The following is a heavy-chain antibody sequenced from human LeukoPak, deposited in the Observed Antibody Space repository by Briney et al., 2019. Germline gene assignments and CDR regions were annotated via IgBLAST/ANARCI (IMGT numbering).Heavy chain of an antibody. D-gene: IGHD3-3*01. Sequence: PSETLSLTCTVSGGSISSYYWSWIRQPPGKGLEWIWYTYYSGSTNYNPSLKSRVTISVDTSKNQFSLKLSSVTAADTAVYYCARAILEWSFDYWGQGTLVTVSS. J-gene: IGHJ4*02. CDR3: ARAILEWSFDY. CDR2: TYYSGST. CDR1: GGSISSYY. V-gene: IGHV4-59*01.